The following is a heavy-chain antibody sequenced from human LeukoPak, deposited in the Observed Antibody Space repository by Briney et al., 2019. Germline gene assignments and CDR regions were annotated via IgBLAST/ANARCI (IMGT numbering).Heavy chain of an antibody. CDR3: ARAGSHWHYVY. Sequence: GGPLRLSCAASGFTFSGFSMSWVRQSPTKGLEWVANIKQDGSERYYVDSVKGRFTISRDNAKNSLSLQMNNLRVEDTAVYYCARAGSHWHYVYWGQGTVVTVSS. V-gene: IGHV3-7*01. CDR2: IKQDGSER. CDR1: GFTFSGFS. D-gene: IGHD3-10*01. J-gene: IGHJ4*02.